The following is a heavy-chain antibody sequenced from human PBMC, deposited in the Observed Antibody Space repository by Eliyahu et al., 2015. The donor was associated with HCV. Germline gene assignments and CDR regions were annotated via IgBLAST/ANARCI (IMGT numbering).Heavy chain of an antibody. V-gene: IGHV6-1*01. CDR1: XDXXPSNSAA. J-gene: IGHJ4*02. Sequence: QVQLQQSGPGLVKPSQTXSLPXAIXXDXXPSNSAAWNWIRQXPSRGLEWLGRTYYRSKWYNDYAVSVKSRITINPDTSKNQFSLQLNSVTPEDTAIYYCARDSSSGGFGYWGQGTLVTVSS. CDR2: TYYRSKWYN. D-gene: IGHD6-6*01. CDR3: ARDSSSGGFGY.